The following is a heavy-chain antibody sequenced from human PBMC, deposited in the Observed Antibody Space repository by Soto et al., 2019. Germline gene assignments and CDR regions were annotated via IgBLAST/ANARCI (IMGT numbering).Heavy chain of an antibody. CDR1: GYTFTSYY. CDR3: ARDKVYCSSTSCYGCYMDV. D-gene: IGHD2-2*01. Sequence: ASVKVSCKASGYTFTSYYMHWVRQAPGQGLEWMGIINPSGGSTSYAQKFQGRVTMTRDTSTSTVYMELRSLRSEDTAVYYCARDKVYCSSTSCYGCYMDVWGKGTTVTVSS. V-gene: IGHV1-46*01. CDR2: INPSGGST. J-gene: IGHJ6*03.